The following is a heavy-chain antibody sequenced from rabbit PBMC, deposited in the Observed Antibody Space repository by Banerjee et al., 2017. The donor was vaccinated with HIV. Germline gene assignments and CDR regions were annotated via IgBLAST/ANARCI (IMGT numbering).Heavy chain of an antibody. CDR3: ARDYAGMNSYGYYFNL. CDR1: GFSFSSSYW. V-gene: IGHV1S45*01. D-gene: IGHD4-2*01. CDR2: IYTGSSGST. J-gene: IGHJ4*01. Sequence: QEQLEESGGDLVQPEGSLTLTCTASGFSFSSSYWICWVRQAPGKGLEWIACIYTGSSGSTYYASWAKGRFTISKTSSTTVTLQMTSLTAADTATYFCARDYAGMNSYGYYFNLWGPGTLVTVS.